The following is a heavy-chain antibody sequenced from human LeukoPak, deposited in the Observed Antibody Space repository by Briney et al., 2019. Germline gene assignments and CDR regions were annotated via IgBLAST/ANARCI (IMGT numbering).Heavy chain of an antibody. CDR3: ARDHFGSGMDV. D-gene: IGHD3-16*01. V-gene: IGHV4-38-2*02. CDR1: GFTFSDYY. CDR2: IYYSGST. Sequence: GSLRLSCAASGFTFSDYYMSWIRQAPGKGLEWIGSIYYSGSTYYNPSLKSRVTISVDTSKNQFSLKLSSVTAADTAVYYCARDHFGSGMDVWGKGTTVTVSS. J-gene: IGHJ6*04.